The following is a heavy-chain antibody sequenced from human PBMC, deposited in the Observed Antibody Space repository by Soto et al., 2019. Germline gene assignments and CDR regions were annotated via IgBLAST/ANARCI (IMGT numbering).Heavy chain of an antibody. J-gene: IGHJ4*02. CDR3: ASTGLRFLEWSYFDY. D-gene: IGHD3-3*01. CDR1: GFTFSSYW. Sequence: EVQLVESGGGLVQPGGSLRLSCAASGFTFSSYWMSWVRQAPGKGLEWVANIKQDGSEKYYVDSVKGRFTISRDNAKNSLYLQMNSLRAEDTAVYYCASTGLRFLEWSYFDYWGQGTLVTVSS. CDR2: IKQDGSEK. V-gene: IGHV3-7*03.